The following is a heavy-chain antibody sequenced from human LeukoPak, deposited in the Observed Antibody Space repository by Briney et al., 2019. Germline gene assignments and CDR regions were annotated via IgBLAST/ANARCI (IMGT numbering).Heavy chain of an antibody. CDR1: GFTFSSYW. CDR3: ARGLWAAAGYYFDY. Sequence: GGSLRLSCAASGFTFSSYWMSWVRQAPGKGLEWVANIKQDGSEKYYVDSVKGRFTISRDNAKNSLYLQMNSLRAEDTAVYYCARGLWAAAGYYFDYWGQGTLVTVSS. J-gene: IGHJ4*02. CDR2: IKQDGSEK. D-gene: IGHD6-13*01. V-gene: IGHV3-7*01.